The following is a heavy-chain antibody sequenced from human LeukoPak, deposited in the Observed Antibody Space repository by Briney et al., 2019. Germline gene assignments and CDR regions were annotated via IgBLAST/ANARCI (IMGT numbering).Heavy chain of an antibody. CDR1: GYTFTSYW. Sequence: GESLKISCTASGYTFTSYWIGWVRQTPGKGLEWMGIIYPGDSDTRYSPSFQGQFTISTDKSISTAYLQWSSLKASDTAMYYCARQKDSGGSGYYYYYYGMDVWGQGTTVTVSS. V-gene: IGHV5-51*01. CDR3: ARQKDSGGSGYYYYYYGMDV. D-gene: IGHD3-22*01. CDR2: IYPGDSDT. J-gene: IGHJ6*02.